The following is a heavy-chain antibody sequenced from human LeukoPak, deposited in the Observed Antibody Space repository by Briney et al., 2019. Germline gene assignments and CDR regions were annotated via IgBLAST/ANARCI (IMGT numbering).Heavy chain of an antibody. CDR2: IYYSGST. CDR3: ARLPITFGGVIAN. CDR1: GGYISTSNYY. J-gene: IGHJ4*02. V-gene: IGHV4-39*01. Sequence: SETLSLTCTVSGGYISTSNYYWGWIRQPPGKGLEWIGSIYYSGSTYYNPSLKSRVTISVDTSKNQFSLKLSSVTAADTAVYYCARLPITFGGVIANWGQGTLVTVSS. D-gene: IGHD3-16*02.